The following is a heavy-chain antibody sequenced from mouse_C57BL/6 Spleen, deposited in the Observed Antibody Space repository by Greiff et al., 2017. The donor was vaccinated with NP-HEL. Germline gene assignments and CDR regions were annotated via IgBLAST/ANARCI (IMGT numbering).Heavy chain of an antibody. CDR2: IDPSDSYT. V-gene: IGHV1-69*01. Sequence: VQLQQSGAELVMPGASVKLSCKASGYTFTSYWMHWVKQRPGQGLEWIGEIDPSDSYTNYNQKFKGKSTLTVDKSSSTAYMQLSSLTSEDSAVYYCATITTDWVAYWGQGTLVTVSA. D-gene: IGHD1-1*01. CDR1: GYTFTSYW. CDR3: ATITTDWVAY. J-gene: IGHJ3*01.